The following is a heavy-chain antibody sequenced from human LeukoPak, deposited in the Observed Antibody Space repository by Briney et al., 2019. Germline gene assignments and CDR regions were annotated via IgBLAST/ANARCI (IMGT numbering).Heavy chain of an antibody. J-gene: IGHJ5*02. D-gene: IGHD3-9*01. CDR2: IYSGGST. Sequence: GRSLRLSCAASGFTFCSNNVSWVRQAPGKGLEWVSVIYSGGSTYYADSVKGRFTISRDNSKNTLYLQMNSLRAEDTAVYYCARDQGYYILTGYYGGWFDPWGQGTLVTVSS. V-gene: IGHV3-66*02. CDR3: ARDQGYYILTGYYGGWFDP. CDR1: GFTFCSNN.